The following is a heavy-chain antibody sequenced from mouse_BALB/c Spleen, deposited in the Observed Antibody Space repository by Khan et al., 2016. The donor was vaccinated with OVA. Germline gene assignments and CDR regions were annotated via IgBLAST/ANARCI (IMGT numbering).Heavy chain of an antibody. D-gene: IGHD1-1*01. V-gene: IGHV3-2*02. Sequence: VQLQESGPGLVKPSQSLSLTCTVTGYSITSDYAWNWIRQFPGNKLEWMGYISYSGRTSYNPSLKSRISITRDTSKNQFFLQLTSVTTEDTATNFRARSVTITTVVATDFDYWGQGTTLTVSS. CDR3: ARSVTITTVVATDFDY. CDR2: ISYSGRT. J-gene: IGHJ2*01. CDR1: GYSITSDYA.